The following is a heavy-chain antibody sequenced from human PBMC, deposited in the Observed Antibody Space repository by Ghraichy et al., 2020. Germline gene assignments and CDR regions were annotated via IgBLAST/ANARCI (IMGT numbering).Heavy chain of an antibody. CDR1: GFTFSDYY. CDR3: ARDFCSETAGAGYYYYGMDV. D-gene: IGHD6-13*01. V-gene: IGHV3-11*01. Sequence: LSLTCAASGFTFSDYYMSWIRQAPGKGLEWVANINSSGSAIYYADSVKGRFTISRDNAKNSLYLQMNSLRAEDTAVYYCARDFCSETAGAGYYYYGMDVWGQGTTVTVSS. CDR2: INSSGSAI. J-gene: IGHJ6*02.